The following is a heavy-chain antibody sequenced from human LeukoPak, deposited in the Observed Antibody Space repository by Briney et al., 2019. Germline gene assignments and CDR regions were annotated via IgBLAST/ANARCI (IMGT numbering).Heavy chain of an antibody. CDR3: ARDSRGDGDFEY. CDR2: TYYRSKWYN. CDR1: GDSVSSNSGA. D-gene: IGHD5-24*01. J-gene: IGHJ4*02. V-gene: IGHV6-1*01. Sequence: SQTLSLTCAISGDSVSSNSGAWNWIRQSPSRGLEWLGRTYYRSKWYNNYAVSVKSRITINADTSKNQFSLQLNSVTSEDTAVYYCARDSRGDGDFEYWGQGTLVTVSS.